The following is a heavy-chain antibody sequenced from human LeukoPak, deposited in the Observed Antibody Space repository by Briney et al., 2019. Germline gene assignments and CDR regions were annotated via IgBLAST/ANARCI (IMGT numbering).Heavy chain of an antibody. Sequence: SETLSLTCTVSGGSISSHYWSWIRQPPGKGLEWIGYIYYSGSTNYNPSLKSRVTISVDTSKNQFSLKLSSVTAADTAVYYCARDFRLEWGYFDYWGQGTLVTVSS. CDR2: IYYSGST. V-gene: IGHV4-59*11. CDR3: ARDFRLEWGYFDY. CDR1: GGSISSHY. D-gene: IGHD3-3*01. J-gene: IGHJ4*02.